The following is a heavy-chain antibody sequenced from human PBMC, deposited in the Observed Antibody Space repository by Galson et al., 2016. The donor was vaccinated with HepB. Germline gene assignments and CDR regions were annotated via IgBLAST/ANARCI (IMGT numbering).Heavy chain of an antibody. CDR3: ARGLGTAIFDY. V-gene: IGHV2-5*02. Sequence: PALVKPTQTLTLTCTFSGFSLTNGGVGVGWIRQPPGKALEWLALIYRDDDKRYSPSLKNRLTITKDTSKNQVVLVMANMDPVDTGTYYCARGLGTAIFDYWGQGSLVLVSS. D-gene: IGHD1-7*01. J-gene: IGHJ4*02. CDR1: GFSLTNGGVG. CDR2: IYRDDDK.